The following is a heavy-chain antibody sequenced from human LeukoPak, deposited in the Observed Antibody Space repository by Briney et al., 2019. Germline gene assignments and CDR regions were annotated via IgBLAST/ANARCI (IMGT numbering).Heavy chain of an antibody. CDR3: ARYMGGDYVLGYYYYYMDV. J-gene: IGHJ6*03. D-gene: IGHD2-21*02. V-gene: IGHV4-4*02. CDR1: GGSISSSNW. CDR2: IYHSGST. Sequence: SGTLSLTCAVSGGSISSSNWWSWVRQPPGKGLEWIGEIYHSGSTNYNPSLKSRVTISVDKSKNQFSLKLSSVTAADTAVYYCARYMGGDYVLGYYYYYMDVWGKGTTVTVSS.